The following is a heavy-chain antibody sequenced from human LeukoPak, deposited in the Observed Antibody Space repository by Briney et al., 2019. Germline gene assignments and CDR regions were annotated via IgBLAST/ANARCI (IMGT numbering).Heavy chain of an antibody. CDR1: GDSIRTTRY. V-gene: IGHV4-39*01. D-gene: IGHD5-24*01. J-gene: IGHJ6*02. CDR3: ATQGYNNQTMDV. CDR2: VYFSGST. Sequence: SETLSLTCTVSGDSIRTTRYWGWIRQPPGKGLEWIGAVYFSGSTYYNPSLKSRVIISVDTSENQFSLKLTSVTAADTAVYYCATQGYNNQTMDVWGQGTTVTVSS.